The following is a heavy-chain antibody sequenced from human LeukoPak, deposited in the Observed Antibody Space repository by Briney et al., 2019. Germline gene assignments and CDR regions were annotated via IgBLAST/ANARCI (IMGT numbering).Heavy chain of an antibody. CDR3: ARESYYDYVWETAIGY. CDR2: IKKDGSEK. Sequence: PGGSLRLSCAASGFTFSTYWMSWVRQAPGKGLEGVANIKKDGSEKKYVDSVKGRFTISRDNAKNSLYLQMNSLRAEDTAVYYCARESYYDYVWETAIGYWGQGTLVTVSS. J-gene: IGHJ4*02. V-gene: IGHV3-7*01. D-gene: IGHD3-16*01. CDR1: GFTFSTYW.